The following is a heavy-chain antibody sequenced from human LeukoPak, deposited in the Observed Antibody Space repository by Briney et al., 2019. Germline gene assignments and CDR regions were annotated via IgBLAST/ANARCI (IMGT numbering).Heavy chain of an antibody. CDR1: GFTFSSYS. CDR3: ARGPRYCSSTSCYHFGY. J-gene: IGHJ4*02. V-gene: IGHV3-21*01. CDR2: ISSSSYI. D-gene: IGHD2-2*01. Sequence: GGSPRLSCAASGFTFSSYSMNWVRQAPGKGLEWVSSISSSSYIYYADSVKGRFTISRDNAKNSLYLQMNSLRAEDTAVYYCARGPRYCSSTSCYHFGYWGQGTLVTVSS.